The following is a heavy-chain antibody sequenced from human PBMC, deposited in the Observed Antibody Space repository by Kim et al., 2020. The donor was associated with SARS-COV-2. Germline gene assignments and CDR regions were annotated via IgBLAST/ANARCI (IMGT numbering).Heavy chain of an antibody. CDR2: IWYDGSNK. J-gene: IGHJ4*02. V-gene: IGHV3-33*01. CDR1: GFTFSSYG. D-gene: IGHD3-10*02. CDR3: ARDLMVGDWGERDY. Sequence: GGSLRLSCAASGFTFSSYGMHWVRQAPGKGLEWVAVIWYDGSNKYYADSVKGRFTISRDNSKNTLYLQMNSLRAEDTAVYYCARDLMVGDWGERDYWGQGTLVTVSS.